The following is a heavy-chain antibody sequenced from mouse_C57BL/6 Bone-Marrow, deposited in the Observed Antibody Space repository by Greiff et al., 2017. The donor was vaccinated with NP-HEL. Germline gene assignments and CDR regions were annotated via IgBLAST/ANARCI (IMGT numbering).Heavy chain of an antibody. Sequence: EVMLVESGGGLVKPGGSLKLSCAASGFTFSDYGMHWVRQAPEKGLEWVAYISSGSSTIYYADTVKGRFTISRDNAKNTLFLQMTSLRSEDTAMYYCARFYYDYDYFYWYFDVWGTGTTVTVSS. V-gene: IGHV5-17*01. CDR1: GFTFSDYG. CDR3: ARFYYDYDYFYWYFDV. D-gene: IGHD2-4*01. J-gene: IGHJ1*03. CDR2: ISSGSSTI.